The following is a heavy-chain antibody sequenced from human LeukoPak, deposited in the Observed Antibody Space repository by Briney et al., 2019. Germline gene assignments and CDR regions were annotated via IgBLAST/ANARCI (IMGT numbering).Heavy chain of an antibody. J-gene: IGHJ4*02. CDR1: GFTFSSYG. CDR2: IWYDGSNK. Sequence: GRSLRLSCAASGFTFSSYGMHWVRQAPGRGLEWVAVIWYDGSNKYYADSVKGRFTISRDNSKNTLYLQMNSLRAEDTAVYYCARDNWFGEPRDYFHYWGQGTLVTVSS. D-gene: IGHD3-10*01. V-gene: IGHV3-33*01. CDR3: ARDNWFGEPRDYFHY.